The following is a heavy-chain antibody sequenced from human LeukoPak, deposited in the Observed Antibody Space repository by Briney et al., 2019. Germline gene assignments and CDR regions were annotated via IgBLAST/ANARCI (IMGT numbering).Heavy chain of an antibody. CDR1: GFTFSNYV. J-gene: IGHJ4*02. CDR3: ATNTSYGSGTLDY. V-gene: IGHV3-64*01. CDR2: ISSNGVST. Sequence: GESLKISCAAPGFTFSNYVMYWVRQAPGKGLEYVSAISSNGVSTYYANSVKGRFTISRDNPKNTLYLQMGSLRPEDMAVYYCATNTSYGSGTLDYWGQGTLVTVSS. D-gene: IGHD3-10*01.